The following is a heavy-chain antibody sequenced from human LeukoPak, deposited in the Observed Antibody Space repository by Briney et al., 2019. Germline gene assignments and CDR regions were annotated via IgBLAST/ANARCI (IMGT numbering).Heavy chain of an antibody. CDR2: IYYSGST. J-gene: IGHJ5*02. D-gene: IGHD6-13*01. Sequence: SETLSLTCTVSGGSISSSSYYWGWIRQPPGKGLEWIGSIYYSGSTYYNPSLKSRVTISVDTSKNQFSLKLSSVTAADTAVYYCAREYSRRPYSRGWFDPWGQGTLVTVSS. CDR1: GGSISSSSYY. V-gene: IGHV4-39*07. CDR3: AREYSRRPYSRGWFDP.